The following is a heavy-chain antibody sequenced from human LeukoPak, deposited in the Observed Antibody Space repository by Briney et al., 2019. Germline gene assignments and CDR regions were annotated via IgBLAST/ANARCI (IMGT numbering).Heavy chain of an antibody. J-gene: IGHJ3*02. Sequence: SETLSLTCTVSGGSMSGYHWSWIRQPPGKGLEWIGYISYSGSTNYSPSLKSRVTISEDMSKNQFSLKLSSVTAADTAVYYCARPSSSSGYYYDAFDIWGQGTMVTVS. CDR1: GGSMSGYH. D-gene: IGHD3-22*01. V-gene: IGHV4-59*08. CDR3: ARPSSSSGYYYDAFDI. CDR2: ISYSGST.